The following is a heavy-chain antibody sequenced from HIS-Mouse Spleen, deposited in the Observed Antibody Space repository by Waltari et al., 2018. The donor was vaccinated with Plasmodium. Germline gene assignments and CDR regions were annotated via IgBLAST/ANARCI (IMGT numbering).Heavy chain of an antibody. V-gene: IGHV3-74*01. Sequence: EVPLVESGGGLVQPGGSLRLSWAASGFTFGSSWTPWVRQAPGKGLVWVSRINSDGSSTRYADSVKGRFTISRDNAKNTLYLQMNSLRAEDTAVYYCARTIAVVGTGDALDIWGQGTMVTVSS. CDR3: ARTIAVVGTGDALDI. CDR2: INSDGSST. D-gene: IGHD6-13*01. CDR1: GFTFGSSW. J-gene: IGHJ3*02.